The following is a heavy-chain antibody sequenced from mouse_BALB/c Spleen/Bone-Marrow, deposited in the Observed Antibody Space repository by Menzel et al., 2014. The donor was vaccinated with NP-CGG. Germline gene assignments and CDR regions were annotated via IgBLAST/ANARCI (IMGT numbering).Heavy chain of an antibody. CDR1: GFTFTDHY. J-gene: IGHJ2*01. D-gene: IGHD2-1*01. CDR2: IRNKANGYTT. CDR3: ARDYLYFFDY. Sequence: DVHLVASGGGLVQPGGFLRLSCETYGFTFTDHYMSWVRQPPGKALEWLGFIRNKANGYTTEYSASVKGRFTISRDNSQSIVYLQMNTLRAEGSATYYCARDYLYFFDYWGQGTTLTVS. V-gene: IGHV7-3*02.